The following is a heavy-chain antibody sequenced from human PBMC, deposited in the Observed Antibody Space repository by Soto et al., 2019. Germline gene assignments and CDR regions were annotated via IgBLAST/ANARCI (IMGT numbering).Heavy chain of an antibody. CDR1: GYTFTGYY. Sequence: GASVKVSCKASGYTFTGYYMHWVRQAPGQGLEWMGWINPNSGGTNYAQKFQGWVTISVDTSKNQFSLKLSSVTAADTAVYYCAREQLAPDYWGQGTLVTVSS. CDR2: INPNSGGT. J-gene: IGHJ4*02. CDR3: AREQLAPDY. D-gene: IGHD6-6*01. V-gene: IGHV1-2*04.